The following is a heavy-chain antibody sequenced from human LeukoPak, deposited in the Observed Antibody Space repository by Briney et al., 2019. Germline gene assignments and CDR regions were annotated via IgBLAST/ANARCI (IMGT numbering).Heavy chain of an antibody. CDR3: ARLATDYDFWSATMGDWFDP. J-gene: IGHJ5*02. D-gene: IGHD3-3*01. CDR2: INPNSGGT. V-gene: IGHV1-2*02. CDR1: GYTFTGYY. Sequence: ASVKVSCKASGYTFTGYYMHWVRQAPGQGLEWMGWINPNSGGTNYAQKFQGRVTMTRDTSISTAYMELSRLRSGDTAVYYCARLATDYDFWSATMGDWFDPWGQGTLVTVSS.